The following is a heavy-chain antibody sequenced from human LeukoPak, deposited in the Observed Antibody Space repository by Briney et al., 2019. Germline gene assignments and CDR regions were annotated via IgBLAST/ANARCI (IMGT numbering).Heavy chain of an antibody. CDR3: AKDGEGYYYDSSGYYSRH. CDR2: LSFDGSQM. Sequence: GGSVRLSCAASGFAFSSSAMHWVRQSPGKGLEWLAILSFDGSQMYYADSVKGRFTISRDNSKNTLYLQMNSLRAEDTAVYYCAKDGEGYYYDSSGYYSRHWGQGTLVTVSS. D-gene: IGHD3-22*01. CDR1: GFAFSSSA. J-gene: IGHJ4*02. V-gene: IGHV3-30*18.